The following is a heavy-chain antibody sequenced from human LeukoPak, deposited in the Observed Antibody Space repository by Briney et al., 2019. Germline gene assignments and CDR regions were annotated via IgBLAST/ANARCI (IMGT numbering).Heavy chain of an antibody. CDR3: VRAAPQNCYPSSCSLFDK. Sequence: GGSLRLSCAGSGFTFNNCAMSWVRRAPRKGLEWVSTIMIGGDGKHYADSVKGRFTISRDRSESTLFLQMDDLRADDTAVYYCVRAAPQNCYPSSCSLFDKWGQGTLVTVSS. V-gene: IGHV3-23*01. CDR2: IMIGGDGK. J-gene: IGHJ4*02. CDR1: GFTFNNCA. D-gene: IGHD2-2*01.